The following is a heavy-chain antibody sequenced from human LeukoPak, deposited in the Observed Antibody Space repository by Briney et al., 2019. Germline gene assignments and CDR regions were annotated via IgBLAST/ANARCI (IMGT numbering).Heavy chain of an antibody. J-gene: IGHJ4*02. D-gene: IGHD6-19*01. CDR2: INLDGSEK. CDR1: GFTLNSYW. CDR3: ARDLGWFRVDY. Sequence: PGGSLRLSCAASGFTLNSYWMSWARQAPGKGLEWVANINLDGSEKNYVDSVRGRFSISRDNAKNSLYLQMNSVIVEDTAVYYCARDLGWFRVDYWGQGALVTVSS. V-gene: IGHV3-7*01.